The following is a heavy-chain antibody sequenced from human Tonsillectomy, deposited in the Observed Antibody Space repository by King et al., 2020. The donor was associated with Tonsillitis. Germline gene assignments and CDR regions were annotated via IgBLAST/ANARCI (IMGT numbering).Heavy chain of an antibody. D-gene: IGHD3-3*01. Sequence: VQLVESGGGLVQPGGSLRLSCEASGFTFSNYWMSWVRQAPGKGLEWVANIDQDGSEKFYVDSVKGRFTISKDNAKNSLYLQMNSLRAEDTAVYFCTTFWSGYFDYWGQGTLVTVSS. CDR2: IDQDGSEK. CDR3: TTFWSGYFDY. CDR1: GFTFSNYW. V-gene: IGHV3-7*01. J-gene: IGHJ4*02.